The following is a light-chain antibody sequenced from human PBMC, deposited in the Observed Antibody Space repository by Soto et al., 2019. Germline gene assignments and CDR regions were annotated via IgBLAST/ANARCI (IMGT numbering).Light chain of an antibody. Sequence: QSALTQPASVSGSPGQSITISCTGTSRDVGDNKYISWYQQHPGKVPKVILYDVSNRPSGVSNRFSGSKSGNTASLTISGLQVEDEADYYCYSHTSGTRGVFGGGTQLTVL. CDR1: SRDVGDNKY. J-gene: IGLJ2*01. CDR2: DVS. CDR3: YSHTSGTRGV. V-gene: IGLV2-14*01.